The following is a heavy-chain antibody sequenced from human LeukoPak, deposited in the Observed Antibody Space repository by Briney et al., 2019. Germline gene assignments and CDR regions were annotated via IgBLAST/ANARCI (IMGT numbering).Heavy chain of an antibody. J-gene: IGHJ4*02. Sequence: GASVKVSCKASGCTFTSYAMHWVRQAPGQGLEWMGWITPSGGTNYPQKFQGRVAITRDTSISTAYMDLSRLTSDDTALYYCARDRYGDGFAHFDYWGQGALVTVSS. CDR1: GCTFTSYA. CDR2: ITPSGGT. D-gene: IGHD5-24*01. CDR3: ARDRYGDGFAHFDY. V-gene: IGHV1-2*02.